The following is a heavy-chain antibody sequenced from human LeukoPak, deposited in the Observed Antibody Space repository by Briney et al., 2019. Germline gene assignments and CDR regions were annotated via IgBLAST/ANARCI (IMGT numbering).Heavy chain of an antibody. V-gene: IGHV2-5*01. CDR2: INYNDDK. CDR3: AHTVGFLVWWDY. D-gene: IGHD2-8*02. J-gene: IGHJ4*02. Sequence: ESGPTLVNPTQTLTLTCTFSGFSLSTYGVGVGWIRQPPGKALEWLAFINYNDDKRYSPSLKNRLTITKDTSKNQVVLTMTNMEPVDIGTYYCAHTVGFLVWWDYWGQGALVTVSS. CDR1: GFSLSTYGVG.